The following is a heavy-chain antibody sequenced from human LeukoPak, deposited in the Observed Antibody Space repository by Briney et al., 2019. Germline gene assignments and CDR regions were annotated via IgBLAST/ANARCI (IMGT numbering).Heavy chain of an antibody. CDR1: GYSFTSYW. D-gene: IGHD3-3*01. Sequence: GESLKISCEGSGYSFTSYWIGWVRQMPGRGLEWMGTIYPGDSDTRYSPSFQGQVTISADKSINTAYLQWSSLTASDPAMYYGARALCFDFWSGYYTYFDYWGQGTLVTVSS. V-gene: IGHV5-51*01. CDR3: ARALCFDFWSGYYTYFDY. J-gene: IGHJ4*02. CDR2: IYPGDSDT.